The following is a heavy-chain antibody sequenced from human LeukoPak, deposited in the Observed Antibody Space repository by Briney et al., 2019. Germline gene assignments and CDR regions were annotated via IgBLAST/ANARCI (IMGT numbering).Heavy chain of an antibody. Sequence: SETLSLTCTVSGGSISSGGYYWSWIRQPPGKGLEWIGYIYHSGSTYYNPSLKSRVTISVDTSKNQFSLKLSSVTAADTAVYYCARVVEYSYGIDAFDIWGQGTMVTVSS. D-gene: IGHD5-18*01. CDR1: GGSISSGGYY. J-gene: IGHJ3*02. V-gene: IGHV4-30-2*01. CDR3: ARVVEYSYGIDAFDI. CDR2: IYHSGST.